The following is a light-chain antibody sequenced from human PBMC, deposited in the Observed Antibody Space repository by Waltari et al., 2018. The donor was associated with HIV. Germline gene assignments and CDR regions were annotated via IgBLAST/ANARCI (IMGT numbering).Light chain of an antibody. J-gene: IGKJ1*01. CDR1: QSGSSN. V-gene: IGKV3-15*01. CDR2: GAH. CDR3: QQYHDWPT. Sequence: IVMTPSPAAMSVSPEGRVTVSCGAMQSGSSNVAWYQQKPGQPVRHLSYGAHTRATGVPVMLSGSGSVTAFTLSIDGLQYDDFGLYYCQQYHDWPTFGQGTKVEI.